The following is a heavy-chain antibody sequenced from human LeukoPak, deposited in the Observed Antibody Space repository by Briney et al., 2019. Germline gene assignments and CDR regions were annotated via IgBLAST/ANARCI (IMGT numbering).Heavy chain of an antibody. CDR2: INHSGST. CDR1: GGSFSGYY. V-gene: IGHV4-34*01. Sequence: SETLSLTCAVYGGSFSGYYWSWIRQPPGKGLEWIGEINHSGSTNYNPSLKSRVTISVDTSKNQFSLKLSSVTAADTAVYYCARYYYDSSGYYYNAFDIWGQGTMVTVPS. D-gene: IGHD3-22*01. J-gene: IGHJ3*02. CDR3: ARYYYDSSGYYYNAFDI.